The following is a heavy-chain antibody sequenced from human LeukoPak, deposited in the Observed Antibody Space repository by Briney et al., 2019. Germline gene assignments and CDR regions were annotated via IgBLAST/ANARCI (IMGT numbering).Heavy chain of an antibody. D-gene: IGHD2-15*01. CDR3: AKGWSQFDY. CDR2: ISGSGGTT. V-gene: IGHV3-23*01. J-gene: IGHJ4*02. Sequence: GGSLRPSCAASGFTFSDYAMSWVRQAPGKGLEWVSVISGSGGTTYYADSVKGRFTISRDNSKNTLYLQMNSLRAEDTAVYYCAKGWSQFDYWGQGTLVTVSS. CDR1: GFTFSDYA.